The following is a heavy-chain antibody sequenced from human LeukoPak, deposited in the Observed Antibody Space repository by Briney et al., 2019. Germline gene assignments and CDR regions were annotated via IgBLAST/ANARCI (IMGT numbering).Heavy chain of an antibody. Sequence: GGSLRLSCAASDFAFSSYTMNWVRQAPGKGLVWVSRIDSDGYSTAYADSVKGRFTISRDNAKNTLYLQMNSLRAEDTAVYYCASEGTTGTTWGPDYWGQGTLVTVSS. D-gene: IGHD1-1*01. CDR2: IDSDGYST. CDR3: ASEGTTGTTWGPDY. V-gene: IGHV3-74*01. CDR1: DFAFSSYT. J-gene: IGHJ4*02.